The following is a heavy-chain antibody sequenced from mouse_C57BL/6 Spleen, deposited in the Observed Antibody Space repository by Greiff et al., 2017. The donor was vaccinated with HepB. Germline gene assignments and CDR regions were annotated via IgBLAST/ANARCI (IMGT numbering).Heavy chain of an antibody. Sequence: VQLQQPGAELVRPGSSVKLSCKASGYTFTSYWMDWVKQRPGQGLEWIGNIYPSDSETHYNQKFKDKATLTVDKSSSTAYMQLSSLTSEDSAVYYCARSDGGGFAYWGQGTLVTVSA. CDR3: ARSDGGGFAY. V-gene: IGHV1-61*01. J-gene: IGHJ3*01. D-gene: IGHD1-1*01. CDR2: IYPSDSET. CDR1: GYTFTSYW.